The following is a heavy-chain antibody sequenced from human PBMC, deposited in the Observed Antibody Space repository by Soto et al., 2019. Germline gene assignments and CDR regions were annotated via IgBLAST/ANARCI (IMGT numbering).Heavy chain of an antibody. CDR3: AKGYNYDRSGNPDY. CDR1: GFTFSSYS. D-gene: IGHD3-22*01. CDR2: ISSSSSTI. J-gene: IGHJ4*02. V-gene: IGHV3-48*01. Sequence: EVQLVESGGGLVQPGGSLRLSCAASGFTFSSYSMNWVRQAPGKGLEWVSYISSSSSTIYYADSVKGRFTISRDNAKNSLYLQMNSLRTEDTALYYCAKGYNYDRSGNPDYWGQGTLVTVSS.